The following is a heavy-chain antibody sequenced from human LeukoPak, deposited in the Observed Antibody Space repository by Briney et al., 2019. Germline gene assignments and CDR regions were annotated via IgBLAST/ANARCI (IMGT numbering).Heavy chain of an antibody. CDR1: GGSISSSSYY. D-gene: IGHD3-10*01. J-gene: IGHJ4*02. CDR3: ARADSSYGSGSTWDY. CDR2: IYYSGST. V-gene: IGHV4-39*07. Sequence: PSETLSLTCTVSGGSISSSSYYWGWIRQPPGKGLEWIGSIYYSGSTYYNPSLKSRVTISVDTSKNQFSLKLSSVTAADTAVYYCARADSSYGSGSTWDYWGQGTLVTVSS.